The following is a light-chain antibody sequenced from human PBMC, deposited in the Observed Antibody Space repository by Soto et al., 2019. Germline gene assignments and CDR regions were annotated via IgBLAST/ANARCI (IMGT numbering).Light chain of an antibody. V-gene: IGKV1-8*01. Sequence: AIRMTQSPSSLSSSTGDRVTITCRASQGISSYFAWYQQKPGKAPTLLIYAASTLQSGVPARFSGSGSGTDFTLTISCLQSEDFATYYCQQYYSYPRTFGQGTKVEIK. CDR3: QQYYSYPRT. J-gene: IGKJ1*01. CDR2: AAS. CDR1: QGISSY.